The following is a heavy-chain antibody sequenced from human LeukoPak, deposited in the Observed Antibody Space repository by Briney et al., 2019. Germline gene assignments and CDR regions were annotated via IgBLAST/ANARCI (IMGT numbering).Heavy chain of an antibody. D-gene: IGHD5-18*01. Sequence: GASVKVSCKASGGTLSSYAISWERQAPGQGLEWMGRIIPIFGIANYAQKFQGRVTITADKSTSTAYMELSSLRSDDTAVYYCARVDTVGYYFDYWGQGTLVTVSS. CDR1: GGTLSSYA. J-gene: IGHJ4*02. CDR2: IIPIFGIA. CDR3: ARVDTVGYYFDY. V-gene: IGHV1-69*04.